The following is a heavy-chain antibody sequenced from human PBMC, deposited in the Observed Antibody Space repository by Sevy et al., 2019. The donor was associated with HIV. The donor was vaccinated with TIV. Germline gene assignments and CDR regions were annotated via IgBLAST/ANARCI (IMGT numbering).Heavy chain of an antibody. CDR2: IKQDGTDK. CDR3: ARALADWGSFHYSS. CDR1: GFTFATYW. V-gene: IGHV3-7*01. Sequence: GGSLRLSCAASGFTFATYWMTWVRQAPGGGLEWVAYIKQDGTDKYYIDSVKGRFTISRDNGKNSLYLHMRGLRAEDTAVYYCARALADWGSFHYSSWGRGTLVTVSS. D-gene: IGHD3-16*02. J-gene: IGHJ4*02.